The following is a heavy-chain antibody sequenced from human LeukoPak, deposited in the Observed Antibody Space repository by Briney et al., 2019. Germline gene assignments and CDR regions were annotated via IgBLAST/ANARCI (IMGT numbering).Heavy chain of an antibody. CDR2: ISYDGSNK. Sequence: GGSLRLSCAASGFTFSSYAIHWVRQAPGKGLEWVAVISYDGSNKYYADSVKGRFTISRDNSKNTLYLQMNSLRAEDTAVYYCARVVVRQDAFDIWGQGTMVTVSS. J-gene: IGHJ3*02. D-gene: IGHD2-2*01. V-gene: IGHV3-30-3*01. CDR3: ARVVVRQDAFDI. CDR1: GFTFSSYA.